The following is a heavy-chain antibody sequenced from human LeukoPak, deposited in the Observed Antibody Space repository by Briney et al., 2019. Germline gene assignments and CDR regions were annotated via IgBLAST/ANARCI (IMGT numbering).Heavy chain of an antibody. V-gene: IGHV4-34*01. J-gene: IGHJ4*02. CDR3: AGAYPGISSCSDY. CDR1: GGSFSGYY. D-gene: IGHD2-2*01. CDR2: INHSGST. Sequence: SETLALTCAVYGGSFSGYYWSWIRQPPGKALEWIGEINHSGSTNYNPSLKSRVTISVGTPKNQFSLKLSSVTAADTAVYYCAGAYPGISSCSDYWGEGTLVTASS.